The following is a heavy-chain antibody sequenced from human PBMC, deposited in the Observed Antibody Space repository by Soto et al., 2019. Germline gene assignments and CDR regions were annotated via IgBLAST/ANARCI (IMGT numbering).Heavy chain of an antibody. J-gene: IGHJ5*02. Sequence: SETLSLTCAVDATTFSDYCWPWLRKPAGKGLAWIGEISNSGSTNYNPSLKSRVTISVDTSKNQFSLKLSSVTAADTAVYYCARGSRTRYSSAWGQGTLVTVS. D-gene: IGHD3-22*01. V-gene: IGHV4-34*01. CDR1: ATTFSDYC. CDR2: ISNSGST. CDR3: ARGSRTRYSSA.